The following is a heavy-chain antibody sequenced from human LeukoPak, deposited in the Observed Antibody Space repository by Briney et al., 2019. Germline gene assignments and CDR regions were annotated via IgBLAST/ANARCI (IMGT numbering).Heavy chain of an antibody. J-gene: IGHJ4*02. CDR1: GFTFSNAW. Sequence: GGSLRLSCAASGFTFSNAWMSWVRQAPGKGLEWVGRIKSKTDGGTTDYAAPVKGRFTISRDDSKNTLYLQMNSLKTEDTAVYYCTTDSIAYYYDSSGCSEIDYWGQGTLVTVSS. CDR3: TTDSIAYYYDSSGCSEIDY. CDR2: IKSKTDGGTT. D-gene: IGHD3-22*01. V-gene: IGHV3-15*01.